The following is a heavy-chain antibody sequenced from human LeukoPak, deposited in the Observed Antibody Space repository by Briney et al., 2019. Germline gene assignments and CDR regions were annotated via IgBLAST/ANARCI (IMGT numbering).Heavy chain of an antibody. V-gene: IGHV4-31*03. CDR3: ARRFTIFGVAAAMDV. J-gene: IGHJ6*02. CDR1: GVSIRSVGYY. CDR2: IYYSGST. Sequence: SQTLSLTCTVSGVSIRSVGYYCRWTRRHPGGVLEGNVYIYYSGSTYYNTSLKSRVTISVDTSNNQFSLKLSSATAADTAVYYCARRFTIFGVAAAMDVWGQGATVTVAS. D-gene: IGHD3-3*01.